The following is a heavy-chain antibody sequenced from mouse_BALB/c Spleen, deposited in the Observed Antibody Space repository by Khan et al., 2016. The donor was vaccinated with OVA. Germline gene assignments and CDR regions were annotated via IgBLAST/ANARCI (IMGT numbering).Heavy chain of an antibody. J-gene: IGHJ2*01. Sequence: EVQLQQSGPGLVKPSQSLSLTCTVTGYSITSDYAWNWIRQFPGKKLEWMGYISYSGNTNYNPSLKSRISITRDTSKNQFFLQLNSVTTEDTATYYCARVYGGDVDYWGQGTTLTVSS. V-gene: IGHV3-2*02. CDR3: ARVYGGDVDY. CDR1: GYSITSDYA. D-gene: IGHD2-10*02. CDR2: ISYSGNT.